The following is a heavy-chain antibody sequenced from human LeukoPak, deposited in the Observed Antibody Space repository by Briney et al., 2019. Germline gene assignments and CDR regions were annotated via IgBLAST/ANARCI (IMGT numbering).Heavy chain of an antibody. CDR3: AKGVGDGYNYYFDY. CDR2: ISGSGGST. D-gene: IGHD5-24*01. Sequence: GGTLRLSRSASRFTFSSYGMTWVRQAPGKGLEWVSAISGSGGSTYYADSVKGRFTISRDNSKNTLYLQMNSLRAEDTAVYYCAKGVGDGYNYYFDYWGQGTLVTVSS. CDR1: RFTFSSYG. J-gene: IGHJ4*02. V-gene: IGHV3-23*01.